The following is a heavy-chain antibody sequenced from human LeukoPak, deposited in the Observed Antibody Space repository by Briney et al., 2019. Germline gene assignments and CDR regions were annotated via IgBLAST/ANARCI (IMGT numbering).Heavy chain of an antibody. CDR1: GGSFSGYY. CDR2: VNHIGST. D-gene: IGHD4-23*01. Sequence: SETLSLTCTVYGGSFSGYYWTWIRQPPGEGLEWTGDVNHIGSTNYNPSLKSRVSISVDTSKNQFSLRLSSVTAADTAVYYCARQGAWANSVDFWGQGTLVTVSS. J-gene: IGHJ4*02. V-gene: IGHV4-34*01. CDR3: ARQGAWANSVDF.